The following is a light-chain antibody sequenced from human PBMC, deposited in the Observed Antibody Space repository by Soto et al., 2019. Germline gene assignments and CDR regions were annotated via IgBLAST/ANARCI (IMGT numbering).Light chain of an antibody. V-gene: IGKV3-20*01. CDR1: QSVSNNY. Sequence: EIVLTQSPGTLSLSPGERATLSCRASQSVSNNYLAWYQQKPGQAPRLLIYGASNRATGIPDRFSGSGSGTDLTLNISRMEPEDFAVYYCQQYGSSGKFGQGTKGDMK. CDR3: QQYGSSGK. CDR2: GAS. J-gene: IGKJ1*01.